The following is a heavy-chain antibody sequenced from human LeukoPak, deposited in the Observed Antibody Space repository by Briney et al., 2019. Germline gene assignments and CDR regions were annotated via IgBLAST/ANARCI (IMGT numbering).Heavy chain of an antibody. CDR3: AKDGCSSTSCSYFDY. CDR2: IRYDGSNK. D-gene: IGHD2-2*01. Sequence: GGSLRLSCAASGFTFSSYGMHWVRRAPGKGLEWVAFIRYDGSNKYYADSVKGRFTISRDNSKNTLYLQMNSLRAEDTAVYYCAKDGCSSTSCSYFDYWGQGTLVTVSS. J-gene: IGHJ4*02. V-gene: IGHV3-30*02. CDR1: GFTFSSYG.